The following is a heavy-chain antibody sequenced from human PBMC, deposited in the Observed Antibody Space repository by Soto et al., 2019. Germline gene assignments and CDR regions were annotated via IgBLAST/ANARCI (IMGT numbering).Heavy chain of an antibody. CDR1: GFTFSSYW. D-gene: IGHD5-12*01. J-gene: IGHJ4*02. CDR2: INSDGSST. V-gene: IGHV3-74*01. Sequence: EVQLVDSGGGLVQPGGSLRLSCAASGFTFSSYWMHWVRQAPGKGLVWVSRINSDGSSTTYADSVKGRFTISRDNAKNTLYLQMNSLRAEDTAVYYCVRVPTGGYAFSLDDYWGQGTLVTVSS. CDR3: VRVPTGGYAFSLDDY.